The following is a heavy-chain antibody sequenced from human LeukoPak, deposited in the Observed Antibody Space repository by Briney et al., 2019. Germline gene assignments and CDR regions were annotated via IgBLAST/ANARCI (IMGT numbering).Heavy chain of an antibody. D-gene: IGHD6-6*01. CDR1: GFTFRSYG. CDR3: AKLYSSSSEEDY. V-gene: IGHV3-30*18. J-gene: IGHJ4*02. Sequence: GGALRLPRAASGFTFRSYGMHWVRQAPGKGLEWVAVISYDGGNQYYADSVKRRFTISSDNSKITLYLQMNSLRAEDTAVYYCAKLYSSSSEEDYWGQGTLVTVSS. CDR2: ISYDGGNQ.